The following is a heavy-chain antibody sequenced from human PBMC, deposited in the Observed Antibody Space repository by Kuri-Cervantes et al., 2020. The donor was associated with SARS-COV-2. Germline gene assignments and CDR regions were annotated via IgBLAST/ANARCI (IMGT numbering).Heavy chain of an antibody. V-gene: IGHV3-7*01. D-gene: IGHD6-13*01. CDR2: IKQDGSEK. CDR1: GFPFSRSW. J-gene: IGHJ4*02. CDR3: ARVRGGGRAAAGLDY. Sequence: GESLKSLCAASGFPFSRSWMLWVRQAPGKGLEWVANIKQDGSEKYYVDAVKGRFTISRDNAKNSLYLQTNSLRAEDTAVYYGARVRGGGRAAAGLDYWGQGTLVTVSS.